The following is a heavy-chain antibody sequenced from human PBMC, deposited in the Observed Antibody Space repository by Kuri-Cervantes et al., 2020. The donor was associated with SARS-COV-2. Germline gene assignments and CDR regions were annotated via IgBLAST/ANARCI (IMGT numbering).Heavy chain of an antibody. CDR3: ARHGDSGWYNYYYYMDV. D-gene: IGHD6-19*01. CDR2: IYYSGST. V-gene: IGHV4-39*01. CDR1: GGSISSSSYY. Sequence: SETLSLTCTVSGGSISSSSYYWGWIRQPLGKGLEWIGSIYYSGSTYYNPSLKSRVTISVDTSKNQFSLKLSSVTAADTAVYYCARHGDSGWYNYYYYMDVWGKGTTVTVSS. J-gene: IGHJ6*03.